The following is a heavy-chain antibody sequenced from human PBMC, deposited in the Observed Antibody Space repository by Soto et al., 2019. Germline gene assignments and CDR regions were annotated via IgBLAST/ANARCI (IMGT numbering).Heavy chain of an antibody. CDR1: GGSFSGYY. V-gene: IGHV4-34*01. Sequence: PSETLSLTCAVYGGSFSGYYWTWIRQPPGTGLEWIGEINHSGSTNYNPSLKSRVNISVDTSKNQFSLKLTSVSAADRAVYYCARHKAGGTSYSPLNFWGQGTLVTVSS. CDR3: ARHKAGGTSYSPLNF. CDR2: INHSGST. J-gene: IGHJ4*02. D-gene: IGHD2-15*01.